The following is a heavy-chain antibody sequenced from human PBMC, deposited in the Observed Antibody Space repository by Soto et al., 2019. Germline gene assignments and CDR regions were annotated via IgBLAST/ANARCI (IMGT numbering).Heavy chain of an antibody. J-gene: IGHJ4*02. Sequence: QVQLVESGGGVVQPGRSLRLSCAASGFTFSSYGMHWVRQAPGKGLEWVAVIWYDGSYKYYADSVKGRFTISRDNSKNTLYLQMNSLRAEDTAVYYCARDEDSSGYSTLDYWGQGTLVTVSS. D-gene: IGHD3-22*01. CDR2: IWYDGSYK. CDR3: ARDEDSSGYSTLDY. CDR1: GFTFSSYG. V-gene: IGHV3-33*01.